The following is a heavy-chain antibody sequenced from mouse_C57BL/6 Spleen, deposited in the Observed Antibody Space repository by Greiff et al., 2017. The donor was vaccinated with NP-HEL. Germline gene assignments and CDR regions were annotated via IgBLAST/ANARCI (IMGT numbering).Heavy chain of an antibody. Sequence: QVQLQQPGAELVKPGASVKLSCKASGYTFTSYWMHWVKQRPGQGLEWIGMIHPNSGSTNYNEKFKSKATLTVDKSSSTAYMQLSSLTSEDSAVYYCAGGLYSNLFAYWGQGTLVTVSA. CDR2: IHPNSGST. CDR1: GYTFTSYW. V-gene: IGHV1-64*01. D-gene: IGHD2-5*01. J-gene: IGHJ3*01. CDR3: AGGLYSNLFAY.